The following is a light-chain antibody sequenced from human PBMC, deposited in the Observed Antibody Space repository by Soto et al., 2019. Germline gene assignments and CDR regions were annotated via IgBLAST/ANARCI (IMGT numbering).Light chain of an antibody. V-gene: IGKV1-39*01. J-gene: IGKJ1*01. Sequence: DIQMTQSPSSLSASVGDRVTITCRASQGISSYLNWYQQKPGKAPKLLIYAASSLQSGVPSRFSGSGSGTDFTLTISSLQPEDFATYYCQQSSTTPWTFGQGTEVEVK. CDR2: AAS. CDR3: QQSSTTPWT. CDR1: QGISSY.